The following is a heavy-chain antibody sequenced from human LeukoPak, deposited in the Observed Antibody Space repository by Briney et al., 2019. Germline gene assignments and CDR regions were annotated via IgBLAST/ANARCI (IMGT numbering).Heavy chain of an antibody. J-gene: IGHJ4*02. CDR1: GFTFDDYG. CDR2: INWNGGST. V-gene: IGHV3-20*04. CDR3: AKWVTRDYFDY. D-gene: IGHD3-10*01. Sequence: WGSLRLSCAASGFTFDDYGMSWVRQAPGKGLEWVSGINWNGGSTGYADSVKGRFTISRDNAKNSLYLQMNSLRAEDTAVYYCAKWVTRDYFDYWGQGTLVTVSS.